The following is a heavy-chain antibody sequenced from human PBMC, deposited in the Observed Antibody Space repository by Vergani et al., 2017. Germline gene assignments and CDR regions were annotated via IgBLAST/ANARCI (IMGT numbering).Heavy chain of an antibody. CDR3: ARGDTAMVWGIPRVFYYMDV. V-gene: IGHV4-38-2*02. CDR1: GYSISSGYY. Sequence: QVQLQESGPGLVKPSETLSLTCTVSGYSISSGYYWGWIRQPPGKGLEWIGSIYYSGSTSYNPSLKSRVTISVDTSKNQFSLKLSSVTAADTAVYYCARGDTAMVWGIPRVFYYMDVWGKGTTVTVSS. D-gene: IGHD5-18*01. CDR2: IYYSGST. J-gene: IGHJ6*03.